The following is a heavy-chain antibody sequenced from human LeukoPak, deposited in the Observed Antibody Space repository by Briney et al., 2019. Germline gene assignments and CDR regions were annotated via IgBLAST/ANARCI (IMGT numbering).Heavy chain of an antibody. J-gene: IGHJ4*02. D-gene: IGHD1-26*01. CDR1: GYTFTSYD. CDR2: INLNSGNT. CDR3: ARVTGSIDY. V-gene: IGHV1-8*01. Sequence: GASVKVSCKASGYTFTSYDINWVRQATGQGLEWMGWINLNSGNTGYAQNFQGRLTMTRDTSINTAYMELSTLRSEDTAVYYCARVTGSIDYWGQGDLGTVSS.